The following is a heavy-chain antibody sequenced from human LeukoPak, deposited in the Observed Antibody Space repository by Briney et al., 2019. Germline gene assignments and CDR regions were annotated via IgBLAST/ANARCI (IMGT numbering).Heavy chain of an antibody. J-gene: IGHJ4*02. V-gene: IGHV4-59*08. CDR3: ARGRVVAATRYFDY. CDR1: GGSISSYY. Sequence: PSETLSLTCTVSGGSISSYYWSWIRQPPGKGLEWIGYIYYSGSTNYNPSLKSRVTISVDTSKNQFSLKLSSVTAADTAVYYCARGRVVAATRYFDYWGQGTLVTVSS. D-gene: IGHD2-15*01. CDR2: IYYSGST.